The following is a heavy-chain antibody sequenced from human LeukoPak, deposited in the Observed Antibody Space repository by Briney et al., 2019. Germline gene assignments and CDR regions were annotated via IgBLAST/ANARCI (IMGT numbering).Heavy chain of an antibody. D-gene: IGHD3-22*01. CDR1: GGSISSSSYY. CDR3: ARPGGRGYYDSSGSYFDY. V-gene: IGHV4-39*01. J-gene: IGHJ4*02. Sequence: SETLSLTCTVSGGSISSSSYYWGWVRQPPGKGLEWIGSIYYSGSTYYNPSLKSRVTISVDTSKNQFSLKLSSVTAADTAVYYCARPGGRGYYDSSGSYFDYWGQGTLVTVSS. CDR2: IYYSGST.